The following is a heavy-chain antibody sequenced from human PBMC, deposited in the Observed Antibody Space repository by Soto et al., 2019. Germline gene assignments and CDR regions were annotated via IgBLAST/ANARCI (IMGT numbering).Heavy chain of an antibody. CDR1: GGSISNNDW. D-gene: IGHD6-19*01. J-gene: IGHJ5*02. Sequence: QVQLQKSGPGLVKPSGTLSLTCAVSGGSISNNDWWSWVRQSPGKGLEWIGEIHHSGSTNYNPSLKSRVTISVDTSKNQFSLNLGSVTAADTAVYYCVRGPTSGWNAWGQGTLVTVSS. CDR3: VRGPTSGWNA. CDR2: IHHSGST. V-gene: IGHV4-4*02.